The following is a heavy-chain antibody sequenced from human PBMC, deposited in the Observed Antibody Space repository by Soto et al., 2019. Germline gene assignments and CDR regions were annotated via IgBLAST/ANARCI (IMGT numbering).Heavy chain of an antibody. V-gene: IGHV4-4*01. Sequence: QVQLQESGPGLVKPSGTLSLTCVVSGGSISTSNWWSWVRQPPGKGLEYIGEIYHTGSTNYNPSLKSRVTMSVDKSDNQVSLRLTSATAADTALYCWARGPSTTTWFDPWGQGTLVPVSS. CDR3: ARGPSTTTWFDP. CDR2: IYHTGST. J-gene: IGHJ5*02. CDR1: GGSISTSNW. D-gene: IGHD4-17*01.